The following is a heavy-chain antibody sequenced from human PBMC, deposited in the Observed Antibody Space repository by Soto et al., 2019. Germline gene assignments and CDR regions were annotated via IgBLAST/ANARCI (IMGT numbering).Heavy chain of an antibody. D-gene: IGHD2-2*01. V-gene: IGHV3-7*03. Sequence: LRLSCEASRFNFRDYCMSWVRQAPGKGPEWVANIKFDGSEKQYVDSVRGRFTISRDNSRSSLSLQMNSLRVGDTAVYYCVKDGGYCSSSTCYAPRNHYFDSWGQGTLVTVSA. J-gene: IGHJ4*02. CDR2: IKFDGSEK. CDR3: VKDGGYCSSSTCYAPRNHYFDS. CDR1: RFNFRDYC.